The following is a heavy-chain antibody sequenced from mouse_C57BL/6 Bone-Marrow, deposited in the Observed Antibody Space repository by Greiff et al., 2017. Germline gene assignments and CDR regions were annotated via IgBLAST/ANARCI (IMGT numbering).Heavy chain of an antibody. Sequence: VQLQQPGAELVKPGASVKLSCKASGYTFTSYWMHWVKQRPGQGLEWIGMIHPNSGSINYNEKFKSKATLTVDQSSSTAYMQLSSLTSEDSAVYYCARPANWDVRYYFGYWGQGTTLTVSS. D-gene: IGHD4-1*01. CDR1: GYTFTSYW. CDR2: IHPNSGSI. J-gene: IGHJ2*01. CDR3: ARPANWDVRYYFGY. V-gene: IGHV1-64*01.